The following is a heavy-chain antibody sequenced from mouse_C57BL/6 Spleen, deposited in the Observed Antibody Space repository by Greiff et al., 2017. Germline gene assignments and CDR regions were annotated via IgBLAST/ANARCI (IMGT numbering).Heavy chain of an antibody. D-gene: IGHD1-1*01. J-gene: IGHJ4*01. CDR2: ILPGSGST. CDR3: ARVGSYYGSSSYYAMDY. V-gene: IGHV1-9*01. Sequence: QVQLKQSGAELMKPGASVKLSCKATGYTFTGYWIEWVKQRPGHGLEWIGEILPGSGSTNYNEKFKGKATFTAYTSSDTAYMQLSSLTTEDSAIYYCARVGSYYGSSSYYAMDYWGQGTSVTVSS. CDR1: GYTFTGYW.